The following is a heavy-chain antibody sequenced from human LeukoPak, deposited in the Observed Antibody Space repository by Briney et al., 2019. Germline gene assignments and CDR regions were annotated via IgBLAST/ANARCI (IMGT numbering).Heavy chain of an antibody. D-gene: IGHD2-15*01. CDR2: ISHSGSS. CDR3: ASSRIVVVVAARVENAFDI. Sequence: PSETLSLTCTVSRYSISSGYDWGWIRQPPGKGLEWIGAISHSGSSSYSPPLRSRVTISLDTSKNHFSLKMSSVTAADTAVYYCASSRIVVVVAARVENAFDIWGQGTMVTVSS. CDR1: RYSISSGYD. J-gene: IGHJ3*02. V-gene: IGHV4-38-2*02.